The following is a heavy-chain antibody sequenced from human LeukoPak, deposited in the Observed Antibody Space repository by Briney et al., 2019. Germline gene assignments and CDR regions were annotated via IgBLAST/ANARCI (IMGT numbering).Heavy chain of an antibody. CDR3: ARDRYGDYVFDY. J-gene: IGHJ4*02. Sequence: GGSLRLSCAASGFTFSSYSMNWVRQAPGTGLEWISDISSSSRTTYNVDSVKGRFTISRDNARNLLYLQMNSLSDEDTAVYYCARDRYGDYVFDYWGQGTLVTVSS. CDR1: GFTFSSYS. D-gene: IGHD4-17*01. V-gene: IGHV3-48*02. CDR2: ISSSSRTT.